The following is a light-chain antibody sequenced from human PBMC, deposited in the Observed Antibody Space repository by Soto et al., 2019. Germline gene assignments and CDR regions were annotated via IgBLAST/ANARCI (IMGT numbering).Light chain of an antibody. CDR3: ASYTRSDTHV. CDR2: EVS. CDR1: SSDVGGYNY. V-gene: IGLV2-14*01. J-gene: IGLJ1*01. Sequence: QSVLTQPASVSGSPGQSITISCTGTSSDVGGYNYVSWYQQHPGKAPKLMIFEVSNRPSGVSNRFSGSKSGNTASLTISGLQAEDEADYYCASYTRSDTHVFGTGTKVTVL.